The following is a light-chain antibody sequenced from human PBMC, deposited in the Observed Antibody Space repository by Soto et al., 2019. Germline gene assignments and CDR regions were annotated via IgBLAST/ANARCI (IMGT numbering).Light chain of an antibody. CDR2: KAS. V-gene: IGKV1-5*03. CDR3: QHYNSYSEA. J-gene: IGKJ1*01. CDR1: QGISTF. Sequence: DIQLTQSPSFLSASVGDRVTITCRASQGISTFLAWYQQKPGKAPKLLIYKASTLKSGVPSRFSGSGSGTEFTPTISSLQPDDFATYYCQHYNSYSEAFGQGTKVDIK.